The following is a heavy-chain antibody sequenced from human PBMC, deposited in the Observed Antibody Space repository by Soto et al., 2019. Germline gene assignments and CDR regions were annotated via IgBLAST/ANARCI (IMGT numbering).Heavy chain of an antibody. D-gene: IGHD3-16*01. CDR3: ARDGPAAVSYYYYGMDV. J-gene: IGHJ6*02. V-gene: IGHV3-21*01. CDR2: ISSSSYI. CDR1: GFTFSSYS. Sequence: GGSLRLSCAASGFTFSSYSMNWVRQAPGKGLEWVSSISSSSYIYYADSVEGRFTISRDNAKNSLYLQMNSLRAEDTAVYYCARDGPAAVSYYYYGMDVWGQGTTVTVSS.